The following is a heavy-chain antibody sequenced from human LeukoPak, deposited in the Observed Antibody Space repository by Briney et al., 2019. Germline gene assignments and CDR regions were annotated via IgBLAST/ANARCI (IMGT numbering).Heavy chain of an antibody. V-gene: IGHV4-61*02. J-gene: IGHJ4*02. D-gene: IGHD3-22*01. CDR1: GGSISSGSYY. Sequence: NPSETLSLTCTVSGGSISSGSYYLSWIRQPAGKGLEWIGRLYTSGSINYSPSLKSRVTISVDASKNQFSLRLTSVTAADTAVYYCARSPGPDLNYYDTSGSYYFDYWGQGTLVTVSS. CDR3: ARSPGPDLNYYDTSGSYYFDY. CDR2: LYTSGSI.